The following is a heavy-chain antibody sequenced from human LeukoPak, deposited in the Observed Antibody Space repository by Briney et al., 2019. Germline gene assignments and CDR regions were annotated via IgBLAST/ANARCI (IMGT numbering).Heavy chain of an antibody. D-gene: IGHD3-10*02. CDR1: GGSITSGTYY. CDR3: ARLFREHRGNY. Sequence: SETLSLTCTVSGGSITSGTYYWGWIRQPPGKGLEWIGSIYYSGSTYYNPSLKSRVTISLDTSKNQFSLRLSSVTAADTAVYHCARLFREHRGNYWGQGTLVTVSS. J-gene: IGHJ4*02. V-gene: IGHV4-39*01. CDR2: IYYSGST.